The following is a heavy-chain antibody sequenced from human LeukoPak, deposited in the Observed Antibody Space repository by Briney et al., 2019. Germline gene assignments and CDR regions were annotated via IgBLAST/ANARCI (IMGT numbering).Heavy chain of an antibody. CDR3: ARASDSSGYHFDY. V-gene: IGHV1-18*01. CDR2: ISAYNGST. D-gene: IGHD3-22*01. J-gene: IGHJ4*02. CDR1: GYTFTSYG. Sequence: GASVKVSCKASGYTFTSYGISWVRQAPGQGLEWMGWISAYNGSTSYAQKFQGRVTMTRDTSTSTVYMELSSLRSEDTAVYYCARASDSSGYHFDYWGQGTLVTVSS.